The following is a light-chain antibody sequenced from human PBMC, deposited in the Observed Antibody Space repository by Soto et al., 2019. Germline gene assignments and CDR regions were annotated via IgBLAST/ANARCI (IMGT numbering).Light chain of an antibody. V-gene: IGKV4-1*01. CDR2: WAS. CDR1: QSVLYSSNNKNY. Sequence: DIVMTQSPDSLAVSLGERATINCKSSQSVLYSSNNKNYLAWYQQKPGQPPKLLIYWASTRESGVPDRFSGSGSGTDFTLTISSLQAEDVAVYYCQKYYSNPPTFGGGTKVEIK. CDR3: QKYYSNPPT. J-gene: IGKJ4*01.